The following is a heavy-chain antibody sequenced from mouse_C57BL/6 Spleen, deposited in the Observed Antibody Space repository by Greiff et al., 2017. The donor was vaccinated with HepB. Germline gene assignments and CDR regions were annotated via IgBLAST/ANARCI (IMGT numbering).Heavy chain of an antibody. CDR3: ARSGRAYGSSFTYYFDY. D-gene: IGHD1-1*01. J-gene: IGHJ2*01. CDR2: IYPGSGNT. V-gene: IGHV1-76*01. CDR1: GYTFTDYY. Sequence: VHLVESGAELVRPGASVKLSCKASGYTFTDYYINWVKQRPGQGLEWIARIYPGSGNTYYNEKFKGKATLTAEKYSSTAYMQLSSLTSEDSAVYFCARSGRAYGSSFTYYFDYWGQGTTLTVSS.